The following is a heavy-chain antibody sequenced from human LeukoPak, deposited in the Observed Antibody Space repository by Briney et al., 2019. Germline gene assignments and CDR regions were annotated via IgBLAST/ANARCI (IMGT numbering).Heavy chain of an antibody. V-gene: IGHV3-23*01. D-gene: IGHD6-19*01. J-gene: IGHJ4*02. Sequence: GGSLRLSCAASGFTFSSYGMSWVRQAPGKGLEWVSAISGSGGSTYYADSVKGRFTISRDNSKNTLYLQMNSLRAEDTAVYYCASGWDHSFDYWGQGTLVTVSS. CDR2: ISGSGGST. CDR3: ASGWDHSFDY. CDR1: GFTFSSYG.